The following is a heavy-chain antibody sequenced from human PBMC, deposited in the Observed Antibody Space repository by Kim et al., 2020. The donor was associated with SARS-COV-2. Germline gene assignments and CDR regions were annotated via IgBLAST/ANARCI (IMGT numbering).Heavy chain of an antibody. CDR3: TTAKYSGDYYGPPYFYYNCGMDV. Sequence: GGSLRLSCEASGFTFSNAWMSWVRQPPGKGLEWVGRIKSHSDGGTTDYAAPVKGRFTISRDDSKNTLYLQMNSLKTEDAAVYYCTTAKYSGDYYGPPYFYYNCGMDVWGQGTTVTVSS. D-gene: IGHD1-26*01. CDR1: GFTFSNAW. V-gene: IGHV3-15*01. J-gene: IGHJ6*02. CDR2: IKSHSDGGTT.